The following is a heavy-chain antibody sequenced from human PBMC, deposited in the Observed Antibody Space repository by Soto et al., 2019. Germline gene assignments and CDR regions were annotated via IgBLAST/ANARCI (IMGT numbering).Heavy chain of an antibody. CDR2: ISGSGGST. CDR1: GFTFSSYA. CDR3: AKALRITFGGLQPNWFDP. J-gene: IGHJ5*02. Sequence: GGSLRLSCAASGFTFSSYAMSLGRQAPGKGLEWVSAISGSGGSTYYADSVKGRFTISRDNSKNTLYLQMNSLRAEGTAVYYCAKALRITFGGLQPNWFDPWGKGTLVTVYS. D-gene: IGHD3-16*01. V-gene: IGHV3-23*01.